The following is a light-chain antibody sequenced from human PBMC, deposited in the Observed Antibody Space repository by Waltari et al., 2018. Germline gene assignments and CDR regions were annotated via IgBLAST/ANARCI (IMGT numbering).Light chain of an antibody. J-gene: IGKJ2*01. CDR1: QSLTKRY. V-gene: IGKV3-20*01. CDR3: QQYGSSIMYT. CDR2: GAS. Sequence: VLTQSPGTLSLSPGERATLSCRASQSLTKRYLAWYQQKPGQAPRLLIYGASSRAAGIPDRFSGSGSGTDVTLTISRREPEDSAVYYCQQYGSSIMYTFGQGTKLEIK.